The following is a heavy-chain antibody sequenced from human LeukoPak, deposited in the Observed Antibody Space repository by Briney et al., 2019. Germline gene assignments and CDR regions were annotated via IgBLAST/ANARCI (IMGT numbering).Heavy chain of an antibody. CDR1: GYTFTSYG. Sequence: ASVKVSCKASGYTFTSYGISWVRQAPGQGLEWMGWISAYNGNTNYAQKLQGRVTMTTDTSTSTAYMELRSLRSDDTAVYYCKRDPPYDILTGYHKNYFDYWGQGTLVTVSS. CDR3: KRDPPYDILTGYHKNYFDY. CDR2: ISAYNGNT. J-gene: IGHJ4*02. D-gene: IGHD3-9*01. V-gene: IGHV1-18*01.